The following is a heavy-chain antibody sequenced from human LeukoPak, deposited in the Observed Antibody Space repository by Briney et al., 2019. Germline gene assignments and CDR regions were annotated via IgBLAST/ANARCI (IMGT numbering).Heavy chain of an antibody. D-gene: IGHD3-3*01. V-gene: IGHV4-59*12. CDR2: IYYSGST. CDR3: ARDFGSDYDFWSSRNTGPFDP. CDR1: GGSISSYY. J-gene: IGHJ5*02. Sequence: SETLSLTCTVSGGSISSYYWSWIRQPPGKGLEWIGYIYYSGSTNYNPSLKSRVTISVDTSKNQFSLKLSSVTAADTAVYFCARDFGSDYDFWSSRNTGPFDPWGQGTLVTVSS.